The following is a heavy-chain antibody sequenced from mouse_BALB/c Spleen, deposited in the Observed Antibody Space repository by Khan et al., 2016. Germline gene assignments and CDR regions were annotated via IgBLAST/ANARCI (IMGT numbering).Heavy chain of an antibody. D-gene: IGHD4-1*01. CDR3: IRRGWDLFDY. V-gene: IGHV6-6*02. J-gene: IGHJ3*01. Sequence: EVQLQESGGGLVQPGGSMKLSCVASGFTFSNYWMNWVRQSPEKGLEWVAEIRLKSNNYETHYAESGKGRSTVTWQSPKICTNLQMNNLRAEDTGIDYCIRRGWDLFDYGGQGTLVTGCA. CDR2: IRLKSNNYET. CDR1: GFTFSNYW.